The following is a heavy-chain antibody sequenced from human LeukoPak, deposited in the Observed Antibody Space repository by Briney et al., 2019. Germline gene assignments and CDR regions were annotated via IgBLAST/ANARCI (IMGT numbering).Heavy chain of an antibody. CDR3: AKDTRKGGYYSDY. V-gene: IGHV3-21*01. J-gene: IGHJ4*02. Sequence: GGSLRLSCAASGFRFSTHDLNWVRQAPGKGLECVSYISRTSTYLYYADSVKGRFTISRDNDKNLLYLQTNNLRAEDTAVYFCAKDTRKGGYYSDYWGQGTVVTVSS. CDR2: ISRTSTYL. D-gene: IGHD3-22*01. CDR1: GFRFSTHD.